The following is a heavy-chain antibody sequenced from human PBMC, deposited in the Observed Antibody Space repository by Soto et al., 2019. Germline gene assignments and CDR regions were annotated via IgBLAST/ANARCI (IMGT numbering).Heavy chain of an antibody. CDR1: GYTFTTYY. J-gene: IGHJ4*02. Sequence: QVQLVQSGAEVKRPGASVRISCKASGYTFTTYYIHWVRQAPGQGLEWMGIIDPSGGAPTYAQNFQGRITMTRATSANLFYLTPSSLRSDDTAVYYFARVPYDTTASYAFWGQGTLVTVSS. V-gene: IGHV1-46*01. CDR2: IDPSGGAP. CDR3: ARVPYDTTASYAF. D-gene: IGHD3-22*01.